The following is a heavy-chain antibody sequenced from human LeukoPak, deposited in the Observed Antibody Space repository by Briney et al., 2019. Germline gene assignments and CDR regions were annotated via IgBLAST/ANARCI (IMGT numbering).Heavy chain of an antibody. D-gene: IGHD2-8*01. CDR1: GGTFSIYA. V-gene: IGHV1-69*06. CDR3: ARDFKMGFDY. J-gene: IGHJ4*02. CDR2: IIPIFGTA. Sequence: SVKVSCKASGGTFSIYAISWVRQAPGQGLEWMGRIIPIFGTANYAQKFQGRVTITADKSTSTAYMELSSLRSEDTAVYYCARDFKMGFDYWGQGTLVTVSS.